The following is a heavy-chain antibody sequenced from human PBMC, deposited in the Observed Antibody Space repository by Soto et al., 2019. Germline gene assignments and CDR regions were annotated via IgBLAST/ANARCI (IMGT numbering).Heavy chain of an antibody. V-gene: IGHV5-10-1*01. CDR1: GYSFTSCW. CDR2: IDPSDSYT. CDR3: ARHRGYSGYVFDY. J-gene: IGHJ4*02. D-gene: IGHD5-12*01. Sequence: PGESLKISCKGSGYSFTSCWISWVRQMPGKGLEWMGRIDPSDSYTNYSPSFQGHVTISADKSISTAYLQWSSLKASDTAMYYCARHRGYSGYVFDYWGQGTLVTVSS.